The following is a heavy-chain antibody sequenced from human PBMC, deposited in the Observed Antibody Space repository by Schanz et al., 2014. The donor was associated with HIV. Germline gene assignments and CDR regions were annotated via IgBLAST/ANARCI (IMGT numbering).Heavy chain of an antibody. Sequence: EVQLLESGGGLVQPGGSLRLSCAGSGFAFSSYAMTWVRQAPGKGLEWVSSISGSGGRTYHADSVKGRFTISRDNSKNTVYLQMNSLRAEDTAVYYCAKTGWSQGNYYYYYGMDVWGQGTTVTVSS. CDR3: AKTGWSQGNYYYYYGMDV. CDR1: GFAFSSYA. V-gene: IGHV3-23*01. J-gene: IGHJ6*02. CDR2: ISGSGGRT. D-gene: IGHD3-3*01.